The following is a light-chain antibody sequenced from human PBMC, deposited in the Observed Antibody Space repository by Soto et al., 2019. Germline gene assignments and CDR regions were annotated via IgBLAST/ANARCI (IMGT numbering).Light chain of an antibody. CDR1: HSINDC. Sequence: DNPLTQSPSSLSASVGDRVTIICRARHSINDCLAWYQQKPGKAPKLLIYDASSLESGVPSRFSGGGSGTEFSLIINGLQPEDFATYYCQQYHGFWFGQGTKVDIK. V-gene: IGKV1-5*02. CDR3: QQYHGFW. CDR2: DAS. J-gene: IGKJ1*01.